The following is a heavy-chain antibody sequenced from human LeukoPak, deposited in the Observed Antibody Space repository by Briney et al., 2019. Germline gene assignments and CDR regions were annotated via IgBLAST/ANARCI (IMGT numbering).Heavy chain of an antibody. CDR3: AELGITMIGGV. Sequence: GGSLRLSCAASGFTFSSYTMSWVRQAPGKGLEWVSAISGSGGSTYYADSVKGRFTISRDNSKNTLYLQMNGLRAEDTAVYYCAELGITMIGGVWGKGTTVTISS. J-gene: IGHJ6*04. V-gene: IGHV3-23*01. CDR1: GFTFSSYT. D-gene: IGHD3-10*02. CDR2: ISGSGGST.